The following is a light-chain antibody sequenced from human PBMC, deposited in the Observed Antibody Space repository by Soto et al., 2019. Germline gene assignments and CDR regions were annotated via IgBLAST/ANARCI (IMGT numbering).Light chain of an antibody. V-gene: IGKV3-20*01. CDR3: QQYGRSPQT. Sequence: VLTPSPGALSFSPYERAPLYSIASQSVSSSYLAWYQQKPGQAPRLLIYGASSRATGVPDRFSGSGSGTDFTLTISRLEPEDFAVYYCQQYGRSPQTVGQGSKVDNK. CDR1: QSVSSSY. J-gene: IGKJ1*01. CDR2: GAS.